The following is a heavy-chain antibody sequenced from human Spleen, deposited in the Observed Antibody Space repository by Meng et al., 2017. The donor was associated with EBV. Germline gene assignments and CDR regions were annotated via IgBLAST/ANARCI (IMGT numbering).Heavy chain of an antibody. D-gene: IGHD3-10*01. V-gene: IGHV1-69*01. CDR1: GGTFSSYA. Sequence: VQVVQSGAEVKKPGSSVQVSCKTSGGTFSSYAISWVRQAPGQGLEWLGGLIPMFGAPNYAQKFQGRVTITADEYTSTHFMELSSLRSEDTAVYYCASESGRGYTPDYWGQGTLVTVSS. J-gene: IGHJ4*02. CDR2: LIPMFGAP. CDR3: ASESGRGYTPDY.